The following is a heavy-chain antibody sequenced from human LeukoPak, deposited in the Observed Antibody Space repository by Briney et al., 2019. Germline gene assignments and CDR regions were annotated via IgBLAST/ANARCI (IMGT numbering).Heavy chain of an antibody. CDR3: ARGRDGWGGGDY. CDR2: INPDSGGT. Sequence: GASVKVSCKASGYTFTGYYMHWVRQAPGQGLEWMGWINPDSGGTNYAQKFQGRVTMTRDTSISTTYMELSRLRSDDTAVYYCARGRDGWGGGDYWGQGTLVTVSS. V-gene: IGHV1-2*02. CDR1: GYTFTGYY. D-gene: IGHD6-19*01. J-gene: IGHJ4*02.